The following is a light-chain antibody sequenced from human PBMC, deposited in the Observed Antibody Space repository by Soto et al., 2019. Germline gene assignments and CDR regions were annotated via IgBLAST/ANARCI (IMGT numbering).Light chain of an antibody. Sequence: DIRITQSPSTLSASVGGRVTITCRASHSVSPWLAWYQQKPGKAPKLLIYRTSSLQNGVPARFSGRGSGTDFFLTISNLQPDDFATYYCQQYSSSSTFGQGTRVELK. V-gene: IGKV1-5*03. CDR3: QQYSSSST. CDR2: RTS. CDR1: HSVSPW. J-gene: IGKJ1*01.